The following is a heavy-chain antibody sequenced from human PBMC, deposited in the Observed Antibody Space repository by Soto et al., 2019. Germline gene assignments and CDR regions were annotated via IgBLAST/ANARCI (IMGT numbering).Heavy chain of an antibody. J-gene: IGHJ4*02. V-gene: IGHV4-39*01. CDR1: GGSISSSSYY. CDR2: IYYSGST. D-gene: IGHD7-27*01. CDR3: ARPMRLNWGSPY. Sequence: SETLSLTCTVSGGSISSSSYYWGWIRQPPGKGLEWIGSIYYSGSTYYNPSLKSRVTISVDTSKNQFSLKLSSVTAADTAVYYCARPMRLNWGSPYWGQGTLVTVSS.